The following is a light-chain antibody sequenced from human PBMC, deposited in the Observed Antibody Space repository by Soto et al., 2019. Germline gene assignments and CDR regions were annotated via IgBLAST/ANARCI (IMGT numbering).Light chain of an antibody. J-gene: IGLJ1*01. Sequence: QSALTQPPSVSAAPGQKVTISCSGSSSNIENYYASWYQQFPGTAPKLLIYENNKRPSGIPDRISGSKSGTSATLGITGLQTGDEADYYCGTWDSSLSAGVFGTGTKVTVL. V-gene: IGLV1-51*02. CDR1: SSNIENYY. CDR3: GTWDSSLSAGV. CDR2: ENN.